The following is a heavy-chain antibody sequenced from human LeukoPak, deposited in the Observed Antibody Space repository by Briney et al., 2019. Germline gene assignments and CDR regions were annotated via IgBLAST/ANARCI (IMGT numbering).Heavy chain of an antibody. J-gene: IGHJ4*02. CDR3: ARGQWVAAY. CDR1: GFTFSTYW. Sequence: QPGGSLRLSCAASGFTFSTYWMTWVRQAPGKGLEWVADIKEDGSEKYYADSVKGRFTISRDNARNSLFLQMNSLEAEDTAVYYCARGQWVAAYWGQGTLVTVSS. D-gene: IGHD6-19*01. CDR2: IKEDGSEK. V-gene: IGHV3-7*05.